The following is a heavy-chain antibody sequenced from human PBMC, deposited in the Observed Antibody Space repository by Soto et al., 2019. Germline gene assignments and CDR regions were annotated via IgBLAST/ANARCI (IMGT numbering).Heavy chain of an antibody. CDR1: GGYISSGGYY. CDR3: AREVDDLGLIMDV. J-gene: IGHJ6*03. D-gene: IGHD3-3*01. Sequence: SETLSLTCTVSGGYISSGGYYWSWIRQHPGKGLEWIGYIYYSGSTYYNPSLKSRVTISVDTSKNQFSLKLSSVTAADTAVYYCAREVDDLGLIMDVWGKGTTVTVSS. CDR2: IYYSGST. V-gene: IGHV4-31*03.